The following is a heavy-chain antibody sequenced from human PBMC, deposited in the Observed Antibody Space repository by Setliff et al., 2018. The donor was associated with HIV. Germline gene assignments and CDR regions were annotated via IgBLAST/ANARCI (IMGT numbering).Heavy chain of an antibody. Sequence: GGSLRLSCAASGLTFTAHGMHWVRLAPDKGLEWVAFINYDENSEYYADSVKGRVTISRDNFRNTVDLQMTNLRPEDTAVYYCAKGGDYRTGDYDAFDIWGQGTMVTVSS. CDR1: GLTFTAHG. D-gene: IGHD7-27*01. CDR2: INYDENSE. V-gene: IGHV3-30*02. J-gene: IGHJ3*02. CDR3: AKGGDYRTGDYDAFDI.